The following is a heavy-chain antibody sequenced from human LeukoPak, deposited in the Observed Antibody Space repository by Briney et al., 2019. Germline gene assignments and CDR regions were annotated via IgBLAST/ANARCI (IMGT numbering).Heavy chain of an antibody. CDR1: GGSFSGYY. J-gene: IGHJ5*02. Sequence: SETLSLTCAVYGGSFSGYYWSWIRQPPGKGLEWIGSIYHSGSTYYNPSLKSRVTISVDTSKNQFSLKLSSVTAADTAVYYCARDDPGYYDSSGYLLGWFDPWGQGTLVTVSS. CDR2: IYHSGST. CDR3: ARDDPGYYDSSGYLLGWFDP. V-gene: IGHV4-34*01. D-gene: IGHD3-22*01.